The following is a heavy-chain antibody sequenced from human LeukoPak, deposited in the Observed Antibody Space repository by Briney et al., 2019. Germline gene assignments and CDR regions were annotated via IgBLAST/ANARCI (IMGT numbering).Heavy chain of an antibody. CDR1: SGSIRNSNYY. CDR3: ARYYGSGRGADY. D-gene: IGHD3-10*01. J-gene: IGHJ4*02. V-gene: IGHV4-39*01. CDR2: VFYDGSS. Sequence: SETLSLTCTVSSGSIRNSNYYWGWIRQPPGKGLEWIGSVFYDGSSDYSPSLKSRVTISVDTSKNKFSLKVNSVTAADTAVYFCARYYGSGRGADYWGQGTLVIVSS.